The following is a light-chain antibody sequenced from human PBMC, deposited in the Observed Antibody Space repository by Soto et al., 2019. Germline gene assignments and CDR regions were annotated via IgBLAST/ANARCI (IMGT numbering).Light chain of an antibody. J-gene: IGKJ5*01. V-gene: IGKV3-11*01. CDR1: QSVSSY. CDR2: VAS. Sequence: EIVMTQSPATLSVSPGERATLSCRASQSVSSYLAWYQQKPGQAPRLLIYVASNRATGIPARFSGSGSGTDFTLTISSLEPEDFAVYYCQQRSNWPPITFGQGTRLEI. CDR3: QQRSNWPPIT.